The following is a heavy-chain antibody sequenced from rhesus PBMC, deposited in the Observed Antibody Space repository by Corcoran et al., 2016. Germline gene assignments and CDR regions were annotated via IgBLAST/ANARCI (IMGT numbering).Heavy chain of an antibody. CDR3: ASNIWTGYSAFDF. V-gene: IGHV6-1*01. Sequence: QVQLQESGPGLVKPSQTLSLTCAISGDSVSSNNATWNWIRQSPWRGLEWLGRPSYRHKCHNSNEQSLQNGINMHPSHSNNRFSLQVNSWTPGDMAVYYCASNIWTGYSAFDFWGQGLMVTVPS. J-gene: IGHJ3*01. D-gene: IGHD3-3*01. CDR1: GDSVSSNNAT. CDR2: PSYRHKCHN.